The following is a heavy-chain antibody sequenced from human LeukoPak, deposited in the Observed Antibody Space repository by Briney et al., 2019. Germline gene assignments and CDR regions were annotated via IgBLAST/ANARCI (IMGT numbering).Heavy chain of an antibody. Sequence: ASVKVSCKASGYTFTGYYMHWVRQAPGQGLEWMGRINPNSGGTNYAQKFQGRVTMTRDTSISTAHMELSRLRSDVTAVYYCARDYYGSGSYLPFDYWGQGTLVTVSS. CDR1: GYTFTGYY. V-gene: IGHV1-2*06. CDR2: INPNSGGT. D-gene: IGHD3-10*01. J-gene: IGHJ4*02. CDR3: ARDYYGSGSYLPFDY.